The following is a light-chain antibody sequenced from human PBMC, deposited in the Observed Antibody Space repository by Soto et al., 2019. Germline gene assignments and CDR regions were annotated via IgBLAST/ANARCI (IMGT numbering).Light chain of an antibody. V-gene: IGKV3-20*01. CDR2: GAS. CDR1: QSVSSSY. J-gene: IGKJ2*01. Sequence: EIVLTQSPGTLSLSPGEGATLSCRASQSVSSSYLAWYQQKPGQAPRLLIYGASSRATGIPDRFSGSGSGTDFTLTISRLEPEDFAVYYCQQYGSSRPLYTFGQGTKLEIK. CDR3: QQYGSSRPLYT.